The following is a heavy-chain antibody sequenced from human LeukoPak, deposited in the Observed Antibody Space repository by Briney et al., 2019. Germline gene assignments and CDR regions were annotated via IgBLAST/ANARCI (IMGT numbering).Heavy chain of an antibody. V-gene: IGHV3-53*01. J-gene: IGHJ4*02. CDR1: GFTVRSNY. Sequence: PGGSLRLSCAASGFTVRSNYMSWVRQAPGKGLEWVSVIYSGGSTYYADSVKGRFTISRDNSANTLYLQMSSLRAEDTAVYYCSRRWELLATPFDYWGQGTLVTVSS. D-gene: IGHD1-26*01. CDR3: SRRWELLATPFDY. CDR2: IYSGGST.